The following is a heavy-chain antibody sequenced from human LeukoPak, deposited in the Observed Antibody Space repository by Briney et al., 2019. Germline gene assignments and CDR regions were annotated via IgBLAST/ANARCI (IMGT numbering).Heavy chain of an antibody. CDR2: ISGSGGST. Sequence: GGSLRLSCAASGFTFSSYAMSGVRQAPGKGLEWGSAISGSGGSTYYADSVKGRFTISRDNSKNTLYLQMNSLRAEDTAVYYCAKSVLRGLPPDYWGQGTLVTVSS. CDR3: AKSVLRGLPPDY. V-gene: IGHV3-23*01. J-gene: IGHJ4*02. D-gene: IGHD1-26*01. CDR1: GFTFSSYA.